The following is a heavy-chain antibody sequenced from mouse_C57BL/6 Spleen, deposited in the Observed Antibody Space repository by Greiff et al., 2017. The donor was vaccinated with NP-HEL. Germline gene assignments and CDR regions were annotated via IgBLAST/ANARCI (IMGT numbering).Heavy chain of an antibody. Sequence: QVQLQQSGPELVRPGVSVKISCKGSGYTFTDYAMPWVKQSHAKSLEWIGVISTYYGDASSNQKFKDKATMTVDKSSSTAYMELARLTSEYSAVYYCAKTSQATEFAYWGQATLVTVSA. CDR3: AKTSQATEFAY. D-gene: IGHD3-2*02. J-gene: IGHJ3*01. CDR2: ISTYYGDA. CDR1: GYTFTDYA. V-gene: IGHV1-67*01.